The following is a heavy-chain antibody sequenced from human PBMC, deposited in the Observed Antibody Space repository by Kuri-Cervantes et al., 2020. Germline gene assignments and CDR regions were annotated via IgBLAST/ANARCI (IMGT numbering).Heavy chain of an antibody. Sequence: GGSLRLSCAASGFTFSSYGMHWVRQAPGKGLEWVAVISYDGSNKYYADSVKGRFTISRDNSKNTLYLQMNSLRAEDTAVYYCAKAQYYDFWSGYYTHYYYYYGMDVWGQGTTVTVSS. J-gene: IGHJ6*02. D-gene: IGHD3-3*01. CDR1: GFTFSSYG. V-gene: IGHV3-30*18. CDR3: AKAQYYDFWSGYYTHYYYYYGMDV. CDR2: ISYDGSNK.